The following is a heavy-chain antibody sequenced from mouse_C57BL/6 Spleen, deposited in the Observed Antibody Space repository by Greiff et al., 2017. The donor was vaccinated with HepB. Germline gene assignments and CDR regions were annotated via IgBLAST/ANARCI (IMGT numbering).Heavy chain of an antibody. D-gene: IGHD1-1*01. CDR2: IDPSDSYT. J-gene: IGHJ3*01. CDR3: AREGDGSSYGGFAY. CDR1: GYTFTSYW. Sequence: QVQLKQPGAELVRPGTSVKLSCKASGYTFTSYWMHWVKQRPGQGLEWIGVIDPSDSYTNYNQKFKGKATLTVDTSSSTAYMQLSSLTSEDSAVYYCAREGDGSSYGGFAYGGQGTLVTVSA. V-gene: IGHV1-59*01.